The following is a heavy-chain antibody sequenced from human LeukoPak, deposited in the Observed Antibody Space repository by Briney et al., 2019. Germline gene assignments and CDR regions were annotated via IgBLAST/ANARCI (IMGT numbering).Heavy chain of an antibody. D-gene: IGHD2-15*01. Sequence: GGSLRLSCAASGFTFSNYGMHWVRQAPGKGLEWVVFIRYDGSNKYYADSVKGRFTISRDNSKNTLYLQMNSLRAEDTAVYYCAKVYRVVAATGYFDYWGQGTLVTVSS. CDR3: AKVYRVVAATGYFDY. CDR1: GFTFSNYG. CDR2: IRYDGSNK. V-gene: IGHV3-30*02. J-gene: IGHJ4*02.